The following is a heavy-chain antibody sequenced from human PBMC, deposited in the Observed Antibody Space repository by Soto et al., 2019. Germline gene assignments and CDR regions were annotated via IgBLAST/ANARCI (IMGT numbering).Heavy chain of an antibody. CDR1: GGSFSGYY. CDR3: ARGNTIFGVVIIPSPLNWFDP. Sequence: SETLSLTCAVYGGSFSGYYWSWIRQPPGKGLEWIGEINHSGSANYNPSLKSRVTISVDTSKNQFSLKLSSVTAADTAVYYCARGNTIFGVVIIPSPLNWFDPWGQGTLVTVSS. J-gene: IGHJ5*02. CDR2: INHSGSA. V-gene: IGHV4-34*01. D-gene: IGHD3-3*01.